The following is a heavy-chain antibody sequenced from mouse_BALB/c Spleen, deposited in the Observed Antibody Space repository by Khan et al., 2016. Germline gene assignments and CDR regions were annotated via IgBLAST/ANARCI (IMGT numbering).Heavy chain of an antibody. CDR1: GDSITSDYA. CDR3: ARWLLPDYYGMDY. V-gene: IGHV3-2*02. J-gene: IGHJ4*01. D-gene: IGHD2-3*01. Sequence: EVQLQESGPGLVKPSQSLSLTCTVTGDSITSDYAWNWIRQFPGNKLEWMGYINYSGITSYNPSLKSRISITRDTSKNQFLLKLNSVTTEDTATXYCARWLLPDYYGMDYWGQGTSVTVSS. CDR2: INYSGIT.